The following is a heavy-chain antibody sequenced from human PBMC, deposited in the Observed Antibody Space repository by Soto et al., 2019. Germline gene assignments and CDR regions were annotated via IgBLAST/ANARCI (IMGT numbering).Heavy chain of an antibody. Sequence: ASVKVSCKASGYTFATYDIYWMRQATGQGLEWMGWMNPYSGNTGYAQKFQGRVTVTRNTSISTVYMEPSGLRPDDTAVYYCARRKERSGPHYFDYWGQGSQVTVSS. CDR3: ARRKERSGPHYFDY. CDR2: MNPYSGNT. V-gene: IGHV1-8*01. J-gene: IGHJ4*02. D-gene: IGHD6-25*01. CDR1: GYTFATYD.